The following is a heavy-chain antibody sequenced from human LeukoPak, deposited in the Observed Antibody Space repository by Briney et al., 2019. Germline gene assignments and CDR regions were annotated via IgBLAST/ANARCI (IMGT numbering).Heavy chain of an antibody. CDR1: GFSFTNTW. J-gene: IGHJ3*02. CDR3: ATEGGSGSYYGDDAFDM. Sequence: SGGPLRLSCEASGFSFTNTWMSWVRQAPGKGLEWVGRVKSKADDGTTDYAAPVQGRFTISRDDSKNTLSLQMNSLKTEDTAVYYCATEGGSGSYYGDDAFDMWGQGTMVTVSS. D-gene: IGHD3-10*01. CDR2: VKSKADDGTT. V-gene: IGHV3-15*01.